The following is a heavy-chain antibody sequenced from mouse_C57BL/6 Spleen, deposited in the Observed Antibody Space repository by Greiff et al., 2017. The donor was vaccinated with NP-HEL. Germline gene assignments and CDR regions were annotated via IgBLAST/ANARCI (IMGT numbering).Heavy chain of an antibody. J-gene: IGHJ3*01. D-gene: IGHD4-1*01. V-gene: IGHV1-50*01. CDR1: GYTFTSYW. CDR2: IDPSDSYT. CDR3: AKSNLTLFAY. Sequence: QVQLQQPGAELVKPGASVKLSCKASGYTFTSYWMQWVKQRPGQGLEWIGEIDPSDSYTNYNQKFKGKATLTVDTSSSTAYMQLSSLTSEDSAVYYCAKSNLTLFAYWGQGTLVTVSA.